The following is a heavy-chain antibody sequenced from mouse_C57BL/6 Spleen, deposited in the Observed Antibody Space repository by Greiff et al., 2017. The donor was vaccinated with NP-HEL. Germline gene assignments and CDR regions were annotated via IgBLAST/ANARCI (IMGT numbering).Heavy chain of an antibody. D-gene: IGHD2-2*01. V-gene: IGHV7-4*01. CDR3: VKAVVGLRRDYYAKGY. J-gene: IGHJ4*01. Sequence: DVMLVESGGGLVQPGASLRLSCAASGFTFTDYYMSWVRQPPGKAPEWFALIRNKANGYTTEYTSSVKGRFTISRDNSQNILYLQMNTLRAEDSATYYCVKAVVGLRRDYYAKGYWGQGTSVTVSS. CDR1: GFTFTDYY. CDR2: IRNKANGYTT.